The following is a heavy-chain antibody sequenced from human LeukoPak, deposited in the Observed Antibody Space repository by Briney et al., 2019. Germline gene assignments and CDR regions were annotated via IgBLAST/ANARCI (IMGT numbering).Heavy chain of an antibody. CDR2: IYTSGST. J-gene: IGHJ4*02. V-gene: IGHV4-4*07. D-gene: IGHD1-26*01. CDR3: ARDRGSYPYYFDY. Sequence: SETLSLTCTVSGGSISNNYWNWIRQPAGKGLEWIGRIYTSGSTNYNPSLKSRVTTSLDKSKNQFSLKLSSVTAADTAVYYCARDRGSYPYYFDYWGQGTLVTVSS. CDR1: GGSISNNY.